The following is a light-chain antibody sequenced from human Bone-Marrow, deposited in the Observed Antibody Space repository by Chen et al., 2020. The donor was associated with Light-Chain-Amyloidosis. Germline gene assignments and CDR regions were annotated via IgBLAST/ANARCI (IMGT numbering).Light chain of an antibody. CDR2: EVT. CDR1: SSDVGGYNY. CDR3: SSYSVTSPLVV. Sequence: QSALTQPASVSGSPGQSITISCTGTSSDVGGYNYVSWYQQHPGKAPKVMIYEVTNRPSGVSNRVSGSKSGNTASLTISGLQAEDEADYYCSSYSVTSPLVVFGGGTKLTVL. J-gene: IGLJ2*01. V-gene: IGLV2-14*01.